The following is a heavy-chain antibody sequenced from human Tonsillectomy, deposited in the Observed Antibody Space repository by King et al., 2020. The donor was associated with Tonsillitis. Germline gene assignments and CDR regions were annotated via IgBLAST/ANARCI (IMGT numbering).Heavy chain of an antibody. J-gene: IGHJ4*02. CDR1: GFTFSNYH. V-gene: IGHV3-48*04. CDR2: ISSSSSTI. Sequence: VQLVESGGGLVQPGGSLSLSCAASGFTFSNYHMNWVRQAPGKGLEWVSYISSSSSTIYYADSVKGRFTISRDNAKNSLFLQMNSLRVEDTAVYYCASARIRGQGTLVTVSS. CDR3: ASARI.